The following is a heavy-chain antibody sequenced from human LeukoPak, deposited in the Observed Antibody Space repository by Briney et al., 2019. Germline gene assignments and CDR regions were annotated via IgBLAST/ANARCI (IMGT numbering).Heavy chain of an antibody. V-gene: IGHV6-1*01. Sequence: SQTLSLTCAISGDSVSSNSAGWNWIRQSPSRGLEWLGKTYYRSKWYSDYAVSVKSRITINPGTSKNQFSLQLNSVTPEDTAVYYCVRVAARLFDFWGQGILVTVSS. CDR1: GDSVSSNSAG. D-gene: IGHD6-6*01. CDR3: VRVAARLFDF. CDR2: TYYRSKWYS. J-gene: IGHJ4*02.